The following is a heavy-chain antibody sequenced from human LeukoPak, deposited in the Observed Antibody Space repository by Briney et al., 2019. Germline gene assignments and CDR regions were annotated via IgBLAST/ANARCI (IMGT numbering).Heavy chain of an antibody. CDR1: GFTFSNYA. J-gene: IGHJ4*02. D-gene: IGHD3-22*01. CDR2: ITGSDDDT. V-gene: IGHV3-23*01. Sequence: GGSLRLSCAPSGFTFSNYAMMWVRQAPPKRLDWVSSITGSDDDTYYADPARGRFTTSRDNSENTLYLQLNSLRAEDTAVYFCVKGLVHPPYYFDYWGQGTLVTVSS. CDR3: VKGLVHPPYYFDY.